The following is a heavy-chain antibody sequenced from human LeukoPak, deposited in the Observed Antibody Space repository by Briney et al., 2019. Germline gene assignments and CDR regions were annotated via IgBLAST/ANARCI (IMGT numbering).Heavy chain of an antibody. CDR3: AKDQGGYCSSTSCYRSAFDI. CDR2: ISGSGGST. Sequence: GGSLRLSCAASGFTFSSYAMSWVRQAPGKGLEWVSAISGSGGSTYYADSVKGRFTISRDNSKNTLYLQMNSLRAEDTAVYYCAKDQGGYCSSTSCYRSAFDIWGQGTMVIVSS. D-gene: IGHD2-2*02. J-gene: IGHJ3*02. CDR1: GFTFSSYA. V-gene: IGHV3-23*01.